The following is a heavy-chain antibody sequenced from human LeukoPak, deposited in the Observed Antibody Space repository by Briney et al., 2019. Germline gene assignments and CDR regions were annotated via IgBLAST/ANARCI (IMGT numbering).Heavy chain of an antibody. J-gene: IGHJ4*02. D-gene: IGHD2-8*02. CDR3: ARGAGGVFSWVSL. Sequence: GESAKISCKGSGYSFTTYWIGWVRQMPGKGLESMGIIYPADSDTKYSPSFQGHVTISTDKSINSVYLHWSSLEASDTAMYYCARGAGGVFSWVSLWGQGTLVTVSS. V-gene: IGHV5-51*01. CDR2: IYPADSDT. CDR1: GYSFTTYW.